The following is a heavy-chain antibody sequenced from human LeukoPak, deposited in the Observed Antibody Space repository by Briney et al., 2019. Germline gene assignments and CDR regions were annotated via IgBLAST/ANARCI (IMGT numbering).Heavy chain of an antibody. J-gene: IGHJ3*02. D-gene: IGHD3-22*01. CDR1: GYTFTSYG. V-gene: IGHV7-4-1*02. Sequence: GASVKVSCKASGYTFTSYGMIWVRQAPGQGLEWMGWINTNAGNPTYAQGFTGRFVFSLDTSVSTAYLQTSSLKAEDTAVYYCARDPPSYYDSTGDAFDIWGQGTMVTVSS. CDR2: INTNAGNP. CDR3: ARDPPSYYDSTGDAFDI.